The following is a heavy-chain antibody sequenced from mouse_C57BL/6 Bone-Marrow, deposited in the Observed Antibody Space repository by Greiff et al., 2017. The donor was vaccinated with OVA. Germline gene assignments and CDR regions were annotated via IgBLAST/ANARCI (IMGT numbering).Heavy chain of an antibody. CDR2: IHPNSGST. J-gene: IGHJ3*01. Sequence: QVQLQQSGAELVKPGASVKLSCKASGYTFTSYWMHWVKQRPGQGLEWIGMIHPNSGSTNYNEKFKSKATLTVDKSSSTAYMQLSSLTSEDSAVYYCARQLRLWFAYWGQGTLVTVSA. D-gene: IGHD3-2*02. V-gene: IGHV1-64*01. CDR3: ARQLRLWFAY. CDR1: GYTFTSYW.